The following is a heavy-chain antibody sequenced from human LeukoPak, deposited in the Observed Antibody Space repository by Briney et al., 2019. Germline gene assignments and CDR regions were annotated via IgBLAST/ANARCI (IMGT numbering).Heavy chain of an antibody. CDR1: GGPFSGYF. CDR2: IHNSGTT. V-gene: IGHV4-34*01. J-gene: IGHJ4*02. CDR3: ARRYYYSLGSFPFDF. Sequence: SETLSLTCAVSGGPFSGYFWSWIRQSSGKGLEWIGEIHNSGTTNYNPSLNSRVTISEDTSKNQFYLNLSSVTAADTAVHYCARRYYYSLGSFPFDFWGQGTLVTASS. D-gene: IGHD3-10*01.